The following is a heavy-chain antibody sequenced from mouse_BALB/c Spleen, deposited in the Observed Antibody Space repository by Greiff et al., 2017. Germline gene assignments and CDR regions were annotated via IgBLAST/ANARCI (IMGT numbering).Heavy chain of an antibody. J-gene: IGHJ2*01. CDR2: ISDGGSYT. CDR3: ARDSGYFDY. CDR1: GFTFSDYY. V-gene: IGHV5-4*02. Sequence: EVKLMESGGGLVKPGGSLKLSCAASGFTFSDYYMYWVRQTPEKRLEWVATISDGGSYTYYPDSVKGRFTISRDNAKNNLYLQMSSLKSEDTAMYYCARDSGYFDYWGQGTTLTVSS. D-gene: IGHD1-3*01.